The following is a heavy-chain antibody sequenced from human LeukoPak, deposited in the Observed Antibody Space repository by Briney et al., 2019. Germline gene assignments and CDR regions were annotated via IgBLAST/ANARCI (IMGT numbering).Heavy chain of an antibody. J-gene: IGHJ4*02. V-gene: IGHV3-30*04. D-gene: IGHD2-15*01. Sequence: PGGSLRLSCAASGFTFSSYAMHWVRQAPGKGLEWVAVISYDGSNKYYADSVKGRFTISRDSSKNTLYLQMNSLRAGDAAVYYCAKAPVTTCSGAYCYPFDYWSQGTLVTVPS. CDR3: AKAPVTTCSGAYCYPFDY. CDR1: GFTFSSYA. CDR2: ISYDGSNK.